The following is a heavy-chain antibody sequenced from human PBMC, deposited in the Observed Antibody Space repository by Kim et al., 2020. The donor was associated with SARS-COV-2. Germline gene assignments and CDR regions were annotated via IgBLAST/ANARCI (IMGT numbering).Heavy chain of an antibody. CDR1: GYNFSTSW. V-gene: IGHV5-10-1*01. CDR2: IDPGDSRT. CDR3: VRHSRLNYDILNGYFSYFDN. D-gene: IGHD3-9*01. Sequence: GESLKISCEASGYNFSTSWISWVRQMSGEGLEWMGRIDPGDSRTHYSPSFQGHITIPIDKSVNTAHMPWSSLKASDTAMYYCVRHSRLNYDILNGYFSYFDNWGQGTQVTVSS. J-gene: IGHJ4*02.